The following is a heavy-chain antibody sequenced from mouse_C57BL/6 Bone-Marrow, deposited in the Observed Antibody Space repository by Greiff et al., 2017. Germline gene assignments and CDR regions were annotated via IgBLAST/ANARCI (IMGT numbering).Heavy chain of an antibody. D-gene: IGHD2-2*01. CDR3: ARGLRWAMDY. CDR1: GYTFTSYN. CDR2: IYPGNGDT. J-gene: IGHJ4*01. Sequence: LQQSGAELVRPGASVKMSCKASGYTFTSYNMHWVKQTPRRGLEWIGAIYPGNGDTSYNQKFKGKATLTVDKSSSPAYMQRSSLTSEDSAVEGGARGLRWAMDYWGQGTSVTVSS. V-gene: IGHV1-12*01.